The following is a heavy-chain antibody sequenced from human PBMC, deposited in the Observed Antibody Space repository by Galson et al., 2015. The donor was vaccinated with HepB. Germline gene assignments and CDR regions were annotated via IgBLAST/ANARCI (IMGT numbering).Heavy chain of an antibody. CDR3: AAGNGGIDS. D-gene: IGHD3-16*01. CDR2: IEIGGIK. J-gene: IGHJ4*02. V-gene: IGHV3-53*01. CDR1: GFSIDSLF. Sequence: SLRLSCAVSGFSIDSLFMTWIRQAPGKGLEFVSIIEIGGIKHYADSVKGRFAISGASSKNTVYLQMNSLTVEDTALYYCAAGNGGIDSWGQGTLVTVSS.